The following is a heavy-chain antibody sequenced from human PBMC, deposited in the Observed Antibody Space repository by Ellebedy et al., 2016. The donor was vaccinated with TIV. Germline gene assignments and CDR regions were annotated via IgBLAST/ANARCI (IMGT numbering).Heavy chain of an antibody. CDR3: ARELSFGDFDY. D-gene: IGHD3-10*01. V-gene: IGHV3-30-3*01. CDR1: GFTFNSHS. J-gene: IGHJ4*02. CDR2: VSGDGNTR. Sequence: GESLKISXVASGFTFNSHSIHWVRQAPGKGLEWVAVVSGDGNTRFYADSVKGRFTISRDNSKNTVYLQMNSLRAEDTAVYYCARELSFGDFDYWGQGTLVTVSS.